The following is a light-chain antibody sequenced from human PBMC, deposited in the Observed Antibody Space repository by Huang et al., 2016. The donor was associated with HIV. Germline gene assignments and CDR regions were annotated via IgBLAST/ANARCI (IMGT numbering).Light chain of an antibody. Sequence: AIQMTQSPSSLSASVGDRVTITCRASQAIRSDLGWYQQKPGKAPKLLIYAASTLQSWVPARFSGSGSGTDFTLTISSLQPEDFATYYCLQDYNYPRTFGQGTKVEIK. CDR3: LQDYNYPRT. V-gene: IGKV1-6*01. CDR2: AAS. J-gene: IGKJ1*01. CDR1: QAIRSD.